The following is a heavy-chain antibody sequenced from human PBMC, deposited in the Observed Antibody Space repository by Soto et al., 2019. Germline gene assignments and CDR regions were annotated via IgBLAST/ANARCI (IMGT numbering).Heavy chain of an antibody. CDR1: GYIFSNYG. D-gene: IGHD6-6*01. CDR3: TRDRRSSSNALIXYGP. CDR2: IRAGNGNT. Sequence: ASVKVSCKASGYIFSNYGVTWVRQAPGQGLGWMGWIRAGNGNTDHAQKFQGRVTMTTDTSTSTAYMELRSLRSDDTAVYYCTRDRRSSSNALIXYGPWGQGTLVTVSS. V-gene: IGHV1-18*01. J-gene: IGHJ5*02.